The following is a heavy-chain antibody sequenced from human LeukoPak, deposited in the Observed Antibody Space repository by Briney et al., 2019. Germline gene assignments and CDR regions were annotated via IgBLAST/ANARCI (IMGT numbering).Heavy chain of an antibody. CDR1: GGSISSSSYY. D-gene: IGHD3-10*01. CDR3: ARAPHYYGSGSYYKPQYYYGMDV. CDR2: IYYSGST. Sequence: SETLSLTCTVSGGSISSSSYYWGWIRQPPGKGLEWIGSIYYSGSTYYNPSLKSRVTISVDTSKNQFSLKLSSVTAADTAVYYCARAPHYYGSGSYYKPQYYYGMDVWGQGTTVTVSS. V-gene: IGHV4-39*01. J-gene: IGHJ6*02.